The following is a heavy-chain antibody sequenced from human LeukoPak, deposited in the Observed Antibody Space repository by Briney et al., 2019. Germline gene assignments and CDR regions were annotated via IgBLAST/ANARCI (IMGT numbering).Heavy chain of an antibody. CDR2: MKDDGSKK. CDR1: GFTFSNYW. D-gene: IGHD2-21*02. J-gene: IGHJ4*02. Sequence: GGSLRLSCAASGFTFSNYWMGWVRQAPGKGLEWVADMKDDGSKKYYVDSVKGRFTISRDNAENSLYLQMHSLRVEDTAVYYCARDVGDPVRFDYWGQGTLVTVSS. CDR3: ARDVGDPVRFDY. V-gene: IGHV3-7*01.